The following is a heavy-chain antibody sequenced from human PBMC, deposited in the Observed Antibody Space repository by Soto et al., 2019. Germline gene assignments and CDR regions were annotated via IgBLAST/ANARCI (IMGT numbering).Heavy chain of an antibody. V-gene: IGHV4-31*03. CDR1: GGSISSGGYY. CDR2: IYYSGST. J-gene: IGHJ6*02. Sequence: QVQLQESGPGLVKPSQTLSLTCTVSGGSISSGGYYWSWIRQHPGKGLEWIGYIYYSGSTYYNPSLKSRVTISVDTSKNQFSLKLSSVTAADTAVYYCARAGCSGGSCDPQERYGMDVWGQGTTVTVSS. D-gene: IGHD2-15*01. CDR3: ARAGCSGGSCDPQERYGMDV.